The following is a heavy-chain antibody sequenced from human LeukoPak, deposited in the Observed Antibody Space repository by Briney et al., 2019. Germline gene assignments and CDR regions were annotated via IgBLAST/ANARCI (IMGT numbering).Heavy chain of an antibody. Sequence: PGGSLRLSCAASGFTFSSYWMSWVRQAPGKGLEWVANIKQDGSEKYYVDSVKGRFTISRDNAKNSLYLQMNSLRAEDTAVYYCARGGGDYDFWSGYGPSHDYWGQGTLVTVSS. CDR3: ARGGGDYDFWSGYGPSHDY. CDR1: GFTFSSYW. CDR2: IKQDGSEK. J-gene: IGHJ4*02. V-gene: IGHV3-7*01. D-gene: IGHD3-3*01.